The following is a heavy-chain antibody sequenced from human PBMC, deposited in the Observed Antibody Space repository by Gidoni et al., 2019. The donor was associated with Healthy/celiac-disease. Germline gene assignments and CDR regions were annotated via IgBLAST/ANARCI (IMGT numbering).Heavy chain of an antibody. CDR1: GGSISSSSYY. D-gene: IGHD3-3*01. CDR3: ASYDFLSPPA. J-gene: IGHJ4*02. V-gene: IGHV4-39*01. Sequence: QLQLQESGAGLVKPSETLSHTCTVSGGSISSSSYYWGWIRQPPGKGLEWIGSIYYSGSTYYNPSLKCRVTISVDTSKNQFSLTLSSVTAADTAVYYCASYDFLSPPAWGQGTLVTVSS. CDR2: IYYSGST.